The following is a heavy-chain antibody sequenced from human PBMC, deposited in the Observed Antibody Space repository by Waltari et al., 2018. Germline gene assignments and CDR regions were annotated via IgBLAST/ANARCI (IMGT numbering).Heavy chain of an antibody. J-gene: IGHJ6*03. V-gene: IGHV1-69-2*01. CDR2: VDPEDGET. CDR1: GSTSTDYY. CDR3: ATAPQWELLYDYYYMDV. D-gene: IGHD1-26*01. Sequence: VQLVQSRAEVTKPGATVKISCTASGSTSTDYYLPWVQPAPGQGLEWMGRVDPEDGETIYAEKFQGRVTITADTSTDTAYMELSSLRSEDTAVYYCATAPQWELLYDYYYMDVWGKGTTVTVSS.